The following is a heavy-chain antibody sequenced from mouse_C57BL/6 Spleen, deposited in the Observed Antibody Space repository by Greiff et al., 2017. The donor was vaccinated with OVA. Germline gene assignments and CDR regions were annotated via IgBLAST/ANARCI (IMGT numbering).Heavy chain of an antibody. CDR2: IDPSDSYT. CDR1: GYTFTSYW. Sequence: QVQLQQPGAELVKPGASVKLSCKASGYTFTSYWMQWVKQRPGQGLEWIGEIDPSDSYTNYNQKFKGKATLTVDTSSSTAYMQLSSLTSEDSAVYYCARRSSTTVVGGYFDVWGTGTTVTVSS. D-gene: IGHD1-1*01. V-gene: IGHV1-50*01. CDR3: ARRSSTTVVGGYFDV. J-gene: IGHJ1*03.